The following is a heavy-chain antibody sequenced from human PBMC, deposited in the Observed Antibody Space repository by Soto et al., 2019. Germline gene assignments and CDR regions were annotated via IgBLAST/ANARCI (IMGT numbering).Heavy chain of an antibody. Sequence: EVQLVESGGGLVKPGGSLRLSCAASGFTFSNAWMSWVRQAPGKGLEWVGRIKSKTDGGTTDYAAPVKGRFTISRDDSKNTPYLQMNSLKTEDTAVYYCTTGPGWNYGEVEYWGQGTLVTVSS. J-gene: IGHJ4*02. CDR3: TTGPGWNYGEVEY. V-gene: IGHV3-15*01. CDR1: GFTFSNAW. D-gene: IGHD1-7*01. CDR2: IKSKTDGGTT.